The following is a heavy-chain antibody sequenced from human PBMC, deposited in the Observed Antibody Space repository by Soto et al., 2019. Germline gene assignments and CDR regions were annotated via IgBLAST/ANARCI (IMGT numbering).Heavy chain of an antibody. CDR3: ARGIAARPVYYYYYMDV. CDR2: INHSGGT. D-gene: IGHD6-6*01. CDR1: GGSFSGYY. J-gene: IGHJ6*03. V-gene: IGHV4-34*01. Sequence: QVQLQQWGAGLLKPSETLSLTCAVYGGSFSGYYWSWIRQPPGKGLEWIGEINHSGGTNYNPSLKSRVTISVDTSKNQFSLKLSSVTAADTAVYYCARGIAARPVYYYYYMDVWGKGTTVTVSS.